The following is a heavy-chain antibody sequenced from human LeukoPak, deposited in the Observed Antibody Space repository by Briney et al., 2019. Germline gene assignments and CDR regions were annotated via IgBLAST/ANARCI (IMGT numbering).Heavy chain of an antibody. CDR1: GGSISSYY. Sequence: PSETLSLTCTVSGGSISSYYWSWIRQPPGKGLEWIGYIYYSGSTNYNPSLKSRVTISVDTSKNQFSLKPSSVTAADTAVYYCAREGYYDSSGYSLWGQGTLVTVSS. CDR3: AREGYYDSSGYSL. V-gene: IGHV4-59*01. J-gene: IGHJ4*02. D-gene: IGHD3-22*01. CDR2: IYYSGST.